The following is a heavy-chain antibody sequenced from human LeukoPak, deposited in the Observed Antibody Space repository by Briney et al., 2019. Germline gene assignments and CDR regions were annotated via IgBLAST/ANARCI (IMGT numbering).Heavy chain of an antibody. V-gene: IGHV4-4*02. CDR1: GGSVNDDDW. CDR2: IHLSGNT. D-gene: IGHD3-16*02. Sequence: SETLSLTCAVTGGSVNDDDWWSWVRQPPGKGLEWIGEIHLSGNTNYNPSLKSRVTISLDKSKNQFSLKLSSVTAADTALYYCVKNGPYRLHYWGQGTLVTVSS. J-gene: IGHJ4*02. CDR3: VKNGPYRLHY.